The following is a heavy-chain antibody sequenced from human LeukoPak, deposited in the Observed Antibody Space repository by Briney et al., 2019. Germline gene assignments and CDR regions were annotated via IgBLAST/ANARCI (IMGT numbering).Heavy chain of an antibody. D-gene: IGHD3-22*01. Sequence: SETLSLTCTVSGGSISSYYWSWIRQPPGKGLEWIGYIYYSGSTNYNPSLKSRVTISVDTSKNQFSLKLSSVTAADTAVYYCAKLPAGSYYYDSSGYPWGQGTLGTVSS. CDR2: IYYSGST. CDR1: GGSISSYY. CDR3: AKLPAGSYYYDSSGYP. V-gene: IGHV4-59*01. J-gene: IGHJ5*02.